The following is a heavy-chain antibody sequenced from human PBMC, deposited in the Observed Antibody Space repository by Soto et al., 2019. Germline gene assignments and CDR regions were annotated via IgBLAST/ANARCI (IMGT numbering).Heavy chain of an antibody. D-gene: IGHD3-3*01. J-gene: IGHJ4*02. Sequence: SVKVSCKASGVTFSSYAISWVRQAPGQGLEWMGGIIPIFGTANYAQKFQGRVTITADESTSTAYMELSSLRSEDTAVYYCAIWMSHSVRFGYWGQGTLVTVSS. V-gene: IGHV1-69*13. CDR3: AIWMSHSVRFGY. CDR2: IIPIFGTA. CDR1: GVTFSSYA.